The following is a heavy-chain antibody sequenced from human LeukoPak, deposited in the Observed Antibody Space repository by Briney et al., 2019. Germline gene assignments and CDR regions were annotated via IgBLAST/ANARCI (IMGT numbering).Heavy chain of an antibody. Sequence: SETLSLTCTVSGGSISSYYWSWIRQPPGKGLEWIGYIYTSGSTNYNPSLKSRVTISVDTSKNQFSLKLSSVTAADTAVYYCARQGYSSSLDYWGQGTLVTVSS. CDR2: IYTSGST. D-gene: IGHD6-6*01. CDR1: GGSISSYY. V-gene: IGHV4-4*09. CDR3: ARQGYSSSLDY. J-gene: IGHJ4*02.